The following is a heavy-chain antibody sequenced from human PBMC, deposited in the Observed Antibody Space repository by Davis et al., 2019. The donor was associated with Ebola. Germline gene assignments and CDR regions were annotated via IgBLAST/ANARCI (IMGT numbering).Heavy chain of an antibody. Sequence: SVKVSCNASGGTFSSYTISWVRQAPGQGLEWMGRIIPILGIANYAQKFQGRVTITADKSTSTAYMELSSLRSDDTAVYYCARDRIAGDIVVVPAAIRYGMDVWGKGTTVTVSS. J-gene: IGHJ6*04. V-gene: IGHV1-69*04. D-gene: IGHD2-2*01. CDR1: GGTFSSYT. CDR2: IIPILGIA. CDR3: ARDRIAGDIVVVPAAIRYGMDV.